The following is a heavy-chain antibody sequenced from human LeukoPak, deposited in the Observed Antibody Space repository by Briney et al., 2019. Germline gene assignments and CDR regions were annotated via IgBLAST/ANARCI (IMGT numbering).Heavy chain of an antibody. Sequence: SETLSLTCTVSGGSISSYYWSWIRQPPGKGLEWIGYIYYSGSTNYNPSLKSRVTISVDTSKNQFSLKLSSVTAADTAVCYCAREGRCTNGVCYKAYDYWGQGTLVTVSS. CDR2: IYYSGST. J-gene: IGHJ4*02. CDR1: GGSISSYY. D-gene: IGHD2-8*01. V-gene: IGHV4-59*01. CDR3: AREGRCTNGVCYKAYDY.